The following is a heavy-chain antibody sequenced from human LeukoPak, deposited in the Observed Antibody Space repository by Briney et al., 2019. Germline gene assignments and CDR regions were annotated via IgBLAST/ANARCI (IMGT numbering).Heavy chain of an antibody. D-gene: IGHD3-16*01. Sequence: GGSLRLSCSASGFAFGTYWRHWVRHVPGKGLEWLSRVDTDGSSTTYAVSVRGRFTISRDNAKNTLYLQMNSLRAEDTAVHYCARGGMGSNDFVKYYYYNMDVWGKGTTVTVSS. J-gene: IGHJ6*04. CDR1: GFAFGTYW. V-gene: IGHV3-74*03. CDR3: ARGGMGSNDFVKYYYYNMDV. CDR2: VDTDGSST.